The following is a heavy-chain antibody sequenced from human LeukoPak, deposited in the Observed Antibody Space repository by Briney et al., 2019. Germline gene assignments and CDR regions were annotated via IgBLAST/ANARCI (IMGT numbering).Heavy chain of an antibody. V-gene: IGHV3-43D*04. CDR3: EKEGAYKNFDY. CDR2: ISWDGGTT. J-gene: IGHJ4*02. D-gene: IGHD1-26*01. CDR1: GFTFDDYA. Sequence: QPGGPLRLSCVASGFTFDDYAMHWVRQAPGKGLEWVSLISWDGGTTYYEDSVKGRFTISRDHSKNSLYLQVNSLRAEDTALYYCEKEGAYKNFDYWSKGTLVTVSS.